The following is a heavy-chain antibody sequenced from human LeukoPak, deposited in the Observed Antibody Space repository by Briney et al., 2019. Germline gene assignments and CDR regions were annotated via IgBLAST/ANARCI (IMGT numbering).Heavy chain of an antibody. CDR1: GYTFTGYY. Sequence: ASVKVSCKASGYTFTGYYMHWVRQAPGQGLEWMGRINPNSGGTNYAQKFQGRVTTTRDTSISTAYMELSRLRSDDTAVYYCARVRVAVAGTGYHFDYWGQGTLVTVSS. CDR3: ARVRVAVAGTGYHFDY. V-gene: IGHV1-2*06. J-gene: IGHJ4*02. D-gene: IGHD6-19*01. CDR2: INPNSGGT.